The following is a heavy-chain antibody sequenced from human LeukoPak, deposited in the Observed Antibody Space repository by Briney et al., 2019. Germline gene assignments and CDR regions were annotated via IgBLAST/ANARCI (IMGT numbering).Heavy chain of an antibody. J-gene: IGHJ5*02. D-gene: IGHD4-17*01. Sequence: ASVKVSCKASGYTFTGHYMHWVRQAPGQGLEWVGWINPNSGGTNSEQKFRDRVIMTRDTSISTAYMELSRLRFDDTAVYYCARHMTTANDWFDPWGQGTLVTVSS. CDR1: GYTFTGHY. CDR3: ARHMTTANDWFDP. V-gene: IGHV1-2*02. CDR2: INPNSGGT.